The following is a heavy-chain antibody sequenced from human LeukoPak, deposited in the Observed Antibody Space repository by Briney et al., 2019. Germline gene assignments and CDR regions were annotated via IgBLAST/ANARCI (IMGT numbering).Heavy chain of an antibody. CDR3: AREVTGIAVAVDAFDI. D-gene: IGHD6-19*01. V-gene: IGHV4-30-2*01. CDR2: IYHSGST. J-gene: IGHJ3*02. CDR1: GGSISSGGYY. Sequence: SETLSLTCTVSGGSISSGGYYWSWIRQPPGKGLEWIGYIYHSGSTYYNPSLKSRVTISVDRSKNQFSLKLSSVTAADTAVYYCAREVTGIAVAVDAFDIWGQGTMVTVSS.